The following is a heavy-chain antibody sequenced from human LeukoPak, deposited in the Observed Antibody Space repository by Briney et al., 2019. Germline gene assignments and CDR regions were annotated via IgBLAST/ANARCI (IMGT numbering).Heavy chain of an antibody. CDR3: AKDIVPDSGWDLDY. CDR1: GITFSTYS. Sequence: PGGSLRLSCVASGITFSTYSMTWVRQRPGKGLEWVASIYNSGTKIFYADSVKGRFTISRDNSNNVLFLQMDCLRAEDSAIYYCAKDIVPDSGWDLDYWGRGTLVTVSS. V-gene: IGHV3-23*05. CDR2: IYNSGTKI. J-gene: IGHJ4*02. D-gene: IGHD6-19*01.